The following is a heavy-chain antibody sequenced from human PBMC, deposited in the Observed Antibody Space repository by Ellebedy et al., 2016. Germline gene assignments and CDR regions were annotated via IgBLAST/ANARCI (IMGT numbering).Heavy chain of an antibody. CDR1: GFTFRSYS. D-gene: IGHD2-2*02. CDR2: ISSSSSTI. J-gene: IGHJ4*02. Sequence: GESLKISXAASGFTFRSYSMNWVRQAPGKGLEWVSYISSSSSTIYYADSVKGRFTISRDNAKNSLYLQMNSLRDEDTAVYYCAREGYCSSTSCYTDNFDYWGQGTLVTVSS. V-gene: IGHV3-48*02. CDR3: AREGYCSSTSCYTDNFDY.